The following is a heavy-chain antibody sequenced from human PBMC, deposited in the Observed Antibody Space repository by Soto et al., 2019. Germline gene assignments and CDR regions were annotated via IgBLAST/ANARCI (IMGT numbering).Heavy chain of an antibody. CDR2: INPRDSDT. J-gene: IGHJ5*02. Sequence: PGESLKISCRGSGDSFTSYWIGWVRQKPGKGLEWMGLINPRDSDTRYSPSFQGQVIMSVDKSISTAYLQWSSLKASDTAMYYCARHRHIAVAVSWFDPWGEGTLVTVSS. CDR1: GDSFTSYW. V-gene: IGHV5-51*01. CDR3: ARHRHIAVAVSWFDP. D-gene: IGHD6-19*01.